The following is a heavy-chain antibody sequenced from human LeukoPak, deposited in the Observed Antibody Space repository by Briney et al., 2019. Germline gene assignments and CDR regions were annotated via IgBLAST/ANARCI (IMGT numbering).Heavy chain of an antibody. CDR1: GGSFSGYY. D-gene: IGHD6-13*01. J-gene: IGHJ4*02. CDR2: INHSGST. CDR3: ARGGRQYSSSWYVGY. V-gene: IGHV4-34*01. Sequence: SETLSLTCAVYGGSFSGYYWSWIRQPPGKGLEWIGEINHSGSTNYNPSLKSRVTISVDTSKNQFSLKLSSVTAADTAVYYRARGGRQYSSSWYVGYWGQGTLVTVSS.